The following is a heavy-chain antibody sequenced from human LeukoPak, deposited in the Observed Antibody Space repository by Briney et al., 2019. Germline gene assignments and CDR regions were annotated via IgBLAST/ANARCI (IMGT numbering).Heavy chain of an antibody. CDR1: GGTFSSYA. CDR3: ARGRRVIVGATNYYYYMDV. CDR2: MNPNSGNT. D-gene: IGHD1-26*01. J-gene: IGHJ6*03. Sequence: ASVKVSCKASGGTFSSYAINWVRQATGQGLEWMGWMNPNSGNTGYAQKFQGRVTITRNTSISTAYMELSSLRSEDTAVYYCARGRRVIVGATNYYYYMDVWGKGTTVTVSS. V-gene: IGHV1-8*03.